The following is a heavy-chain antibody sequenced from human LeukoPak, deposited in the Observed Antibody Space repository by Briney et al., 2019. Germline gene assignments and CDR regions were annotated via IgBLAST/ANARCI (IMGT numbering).Heavy chain of an antibody. V-gene: IGHV1-8*01. CDR1: GYTFTSYD. J-gene: IGHJ6*02. CDR2: MNPNSGNT. CDR3: ARGQLLWFGETGYGMDV. Sequence: ASVKVSCKASGYTFTSYDISWVRQATGQGLEWMGWMNPNSGNTGYAQKFQGRVTMTRNTSISTAYMELSSLRSEDTAVYYCARGQLLWFGETGYGMDVWGQGTTVTVSS. D-gene: IGHD3-10*01.